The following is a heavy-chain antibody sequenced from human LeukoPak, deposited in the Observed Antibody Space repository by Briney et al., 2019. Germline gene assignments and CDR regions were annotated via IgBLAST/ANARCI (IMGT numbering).Heavy chain of an antibody. V-gene: IGHV3-23*01. D-gene: IGHD3-10*01. Sequence: PGGSLRLSCAASGITFSSYAMSWVRQAPGKGLEWVSAISGSGASTFYADSVKGRFTISRDKSNNTLYLQMNSLRAEDTAVYYCAKDYAYYYGSGIGGFDYWGQGTLVTVSS. CDR3: AKDYAYYYGSGIGGFDY. CDR1: GITFSSYA. CDR2: ISGSGAST. J-gene: IGHJ4*02.